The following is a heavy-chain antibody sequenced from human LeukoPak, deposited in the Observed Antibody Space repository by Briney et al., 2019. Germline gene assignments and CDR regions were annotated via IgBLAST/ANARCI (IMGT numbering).Heavy chain of an antibody. CDR3: ARAIVVVPAAMPNDAFDI. J-gene: IGHJ3*02. D-gene: IGHD2-2*01. CDR1: GFTVSSNY. V-gene: IGHV3-66*01. Sequence: GGSLRLSCAASGFTVSSNYMSWVRQAPGKGLEWVSVIYSGGNTYYADSVKGRFTISRDNSKNTLYLQMNSLRAEDTAVYYCARAIVVVPAAMPNDAFDIWGQGTMVTVSS. CDR2: IYSGGNT.